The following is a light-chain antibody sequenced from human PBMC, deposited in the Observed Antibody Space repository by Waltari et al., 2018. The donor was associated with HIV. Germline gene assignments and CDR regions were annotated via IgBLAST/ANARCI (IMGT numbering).Light chain of an antibody. Sequence: DIQMTQSPSSLSASVRERVTITCRASQGISDSLAWYQQKPGKAPKVLLYAASRLQSGVPPRFSGGGSGTDYTLTITSLQPEDSATYYCQQYYDTPRTFGQGTKVEIK. CDR3: QQYYDTPRT. CDR1: QGISDS. J-gene: IGKJ1*01. V-gene: IGKV1-NL1*01. CDR2: AAS.